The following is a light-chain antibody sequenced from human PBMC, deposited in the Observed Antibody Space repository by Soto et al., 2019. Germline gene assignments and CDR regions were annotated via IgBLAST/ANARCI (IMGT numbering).Light chain of an antibody. CDR1: SSDVGGYNY. J-gene: IGLJ1*01. CDR2: DVS. CDR3: SSYTSSSTRDV. V-gene: IGLV2-14*01. Sequence: QSVLTQPASVSGSPGQSITISCTGTSSDVGGYNYVSWYQQHPGKAPKLMIYDVSNRPSGVSNRFSASKSGNTASLTISGLHAEDEADYYCSSYTSSSTRDVFGTGTKLTVL.